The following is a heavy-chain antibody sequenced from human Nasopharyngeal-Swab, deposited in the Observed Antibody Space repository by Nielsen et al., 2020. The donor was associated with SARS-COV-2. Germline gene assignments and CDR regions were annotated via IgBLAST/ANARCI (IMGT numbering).Heavy chain of an antibody. V-gene: IGHV3-74*01. J-gene: IGHJ3*02. CDR3: ASGVVEMATIKKGDDAFDI. Sequence: GESLKISCAASGFTFSSYWMHWVRQAPGKGLVWVSRINSDGSSTSYADSVKGRFTISRDNAKNTLYLQMNSLRAEDTTVYYCASGVVEMATIKKGDDAFDIWGQGTMVTVSS. CDR1: GFTFSSYW. D-gene: IGHD5-24*01. CDR2: INSDGSST.